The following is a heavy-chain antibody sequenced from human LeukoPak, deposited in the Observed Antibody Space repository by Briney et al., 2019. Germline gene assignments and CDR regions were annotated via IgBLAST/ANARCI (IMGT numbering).Heavy chain of an antibody. D-gene: IGHD5-18*01. CDR1: GGTFSSYA. Sequence: SVKVSCKASGGTFSSYAISWVRQAPGQGLEWMGGIIPIFGTANYAQKFQGRVTITTDESTSTAYMELSSLRSEDTAVCYCGITAMGKRALGYWGQGTLVTVSS. V-gene: IGHV1-69*05. CDR3: GITAMGKRALGY. CDR2: IIPIFGTA. J-gene: IGHJ4*02.